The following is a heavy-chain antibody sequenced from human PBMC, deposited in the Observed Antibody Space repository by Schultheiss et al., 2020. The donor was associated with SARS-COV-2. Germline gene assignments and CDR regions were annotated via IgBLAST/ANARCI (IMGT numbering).Heavy chain of an antibody. CDR3: ARVHDYDFWSGFDY. V-gene: IGHV3-30*04. D-gene: IGHD3-3*01. Sequence: GGSLRLSCAASGFTFSSYAMHWVRQAPGKGLEWVAVISYDGSNKYYADSVKGRFTISRDNSKNTLYLQMNSLRAEDTAVYYCARVHDYDFWSGFDYWGQGTLVTVSS. CDR2: ISYDGSNK. J-gene: IGHJ4*02. CDR1: GFTFSSYA.